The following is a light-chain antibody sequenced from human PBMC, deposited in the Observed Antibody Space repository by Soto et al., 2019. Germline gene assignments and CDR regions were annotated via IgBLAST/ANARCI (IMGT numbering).Light chain of an antibody. CDR2: VAS. Sequence: EIVMTQSPATLSVSPGERATLSCRASQSVNNNLAWYQQKPGQAPRLLIYVASTRATGIPARFSGSGSGTEFTLTISSLQSEDFAVYYCQQYNNWPIAFGQGTKLEIK. V-gene: IGKV3-15*01. CDR3: QQYNNWPIA. CDR1: QSVNNN. J-gene: IGKJ2*01.